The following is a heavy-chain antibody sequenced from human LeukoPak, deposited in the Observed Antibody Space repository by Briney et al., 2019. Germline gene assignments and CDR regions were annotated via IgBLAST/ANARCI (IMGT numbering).Heavy chain of an antibody. J-gene: IGHJ3*02. CDR2: ISGSGGST. CDR1: GFTFSSYA. V-gene: IGHV3-23*01. Sequence: GGSLRLSCAASGFTFSSYAMSWVRQAPGKGLEWVSTISGSGGSTYYADSVKGRFTISRDNSKNTLYLQMNSPRAEDTAVYYCAKGYKVTTYDVDVFDIWGQGTMVTVSS. CDR3: AKGYKVTTYDVDVFDI. D-gene: IGHD4-17*01.